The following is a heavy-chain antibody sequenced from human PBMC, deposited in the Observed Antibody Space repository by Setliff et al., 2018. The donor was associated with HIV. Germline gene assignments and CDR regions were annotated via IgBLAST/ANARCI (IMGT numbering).Heavy chain of an antibody. D-gene: IGHD1-26*01. CDR3: ARGGGSYAFDI. V-gene: IGHV3-64*02. CDR2: ISSNGGSI. J-gene: IGHJ3*02. CDR1: GFTFRSYA. Sequence: PGESLKISCAASGFTFRSYAMHWVRQAPGKGLEYVSAISSNGGSIDYADSVKGRFTISRDNSKNTLYLQMGSLRAEDMAVYYCARGGGSYAFDIWGQGTMVTVSS.